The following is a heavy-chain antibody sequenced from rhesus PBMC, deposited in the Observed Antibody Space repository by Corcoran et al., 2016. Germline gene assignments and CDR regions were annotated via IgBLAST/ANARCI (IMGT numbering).Heavy chain of an antibody. D-gene: IGHD2-21*01. CDR1: GGSISGYY. J-gene: IGHJ6*01. V-gene: IGHV4S5*01. Sequence: QVQLEVSGPGLVKPSETLSLPGAVSGGSISGYYWKWIRQPPGEGLEWSGYIGGSSGSTDYNPSLKSRLTISTDTSKNQLSLRLSSVTAADTAVYYCARTLYCTGSGCYAGGLDSWGQGVVVTVSS. CDR3: ARTLYCTGSGCYAGGLDS. CDR2: IGGSSGST.